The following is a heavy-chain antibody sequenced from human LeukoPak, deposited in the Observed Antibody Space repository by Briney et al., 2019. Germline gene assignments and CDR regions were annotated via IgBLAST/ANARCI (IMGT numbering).Heavy chain of an antibody. CDR3: ARITIAVAGTGEFDY. D-gene: IGHD6-19*01. J-gene: IGHJ4*02. CDR1: GYSISSGYY. V-gene: IGHV4-38-2*02. Sequence: SETLSLTCTVSGYSISSGYYWGWIRQPPGKGLEWIGSIYHSGSTYYNPSLKSRVTISVDTSKNQFSLKLSSVTAADTAVYYCARITIAVAGTGEFDYWGQGTLVTVSS. CDR2: IYHSGST.